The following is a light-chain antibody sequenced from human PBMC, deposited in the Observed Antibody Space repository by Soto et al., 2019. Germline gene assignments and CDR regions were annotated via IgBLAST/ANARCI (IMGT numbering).Light chain of an antibody. CDR2: DTS. CDR3: QRYKYLPRT. Sequence: EEVMKKSPATLSVSPGECATLSCRASQGIGDTLAWYQHKPGQTPRPLIYDTSTRATGIPARFSGSGSGTEFTLSISSLQSEDFPFYYCQRYKYLPRTFAEGTMV. CDR1: QGIGDT. J-gene: IGKJ1*01. V-gene: IGKV3-15*01.